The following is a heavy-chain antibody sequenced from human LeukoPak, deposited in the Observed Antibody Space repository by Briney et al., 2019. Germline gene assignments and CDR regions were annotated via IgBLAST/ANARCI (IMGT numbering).Heavy chain of an antibody. V-gene: IGHV3-7*01. CDR3: ARGRLQFDS. J-gene: IGHJ4*02. Sequence: GGSLRLSCVASGFTFSSLWMSWVRQAPGKGLEWVANINQDGSEKYYVDSVKGRFTISRDNAKKSLYMQMNSLRAEDTAVYYFARGRLQFDSWGQGTLVTVSS. D-gene: IGHD2-21*01. CDR2: INQDGSEK. CDR1: GFTFSSLW.